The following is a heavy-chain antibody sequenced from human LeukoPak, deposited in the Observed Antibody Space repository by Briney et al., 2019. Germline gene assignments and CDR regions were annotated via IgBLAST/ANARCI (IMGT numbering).Heavy chain of an antibody. CDR2: IYSGGSA. V-gene: IGHV3-53*01. CDR3: AKGGSSWYYFDY. Sequence: GGSLRVSCAASGFTVSSKYMSWVRQAPGKGLEWVSVIYSGGSAYYADSVKGRFTISRDNSKNTLYLQMNSLRAEDTAVYYCAKGGSSWYYFDYWGQGTLVTASS. CDR1: GFTVSSKY. J-gene: IGHJ4*02. D-gene: IGHD6-13*01.